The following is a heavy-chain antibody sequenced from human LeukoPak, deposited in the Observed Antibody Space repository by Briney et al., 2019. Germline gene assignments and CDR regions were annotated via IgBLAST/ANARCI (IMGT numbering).Heavy chain of an antibody. D-gene: IGHD1-26*01. J-gene: IGHJ6*03. Sequence: GGSLRLSCVASGFTFSSYSMNWVRQAPGKGLEWISYISSFGGTIYYADSVKGRFTISRDNAKNSLCLQMNSLRAEDTAVYYCARDPYSGSYGNYYYYFMDVWGKGTTVTISS. V-gene: IGHV3-48*01. CDR3: ARDPYSGSYGNYYYYFMDV. CDR1: GFTFSSYS. CDR2: ISSFGGTI.